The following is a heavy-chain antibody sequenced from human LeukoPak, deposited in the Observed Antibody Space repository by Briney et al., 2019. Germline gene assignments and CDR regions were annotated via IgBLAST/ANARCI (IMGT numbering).Heavy chain of an antibody. V-gene: IGHV3-30*02. Sequence: PGGSLRLSCAASGFTFSSYGMHWVRQAPGKGLEWVAFIRYDGSNKYYADSVKGRFTISRDNSKNTLYLQMNSLRAEDTAVYYCARRVAPDWYFDLWGRGTLVTVSS. D-gene: IGHD2-15*01. J-gene: IGHJ2*01. CDR1: GFTFSSYG. CDR2: IRYDGSNK. CDR3: ARRVAPDWYFDL.